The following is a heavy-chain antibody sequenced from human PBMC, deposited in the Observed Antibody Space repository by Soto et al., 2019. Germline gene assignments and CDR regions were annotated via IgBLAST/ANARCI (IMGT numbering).Heavy chain of an antibody. CDR1: GGSSSSGDYY. CDR3: ASSDDSSGYFPYY. V-gene: IGHV4-30-4*01. CDR2: IYYSGST. Sequence: PSETLSLTCTVSGGSSSSGDYYWSWIRQPPGKGLEWIGYIYYSGSTYYNPSLKSRVTISVDTSKNQFSLKLSSVTAADTAVYYCASSDDSSGYFPYYWGQGTLVTVS. D-gene: IGHD3-22*01. J-gene: IGHJ4*02.